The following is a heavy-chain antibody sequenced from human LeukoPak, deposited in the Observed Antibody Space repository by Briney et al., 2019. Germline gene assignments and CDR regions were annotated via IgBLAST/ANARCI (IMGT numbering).Heavy chain of an antibody. CDR2: ISYDGSNK. Sequence: GGSLRLSCAASGFTFSSYAMHWVRQAPGKGLEWVAVISYDGSNKYYADSVKGRFTISRDNSKNTLYLQMNSLRAEDTAVYYCARDARITIFGVVITPFDYWGQGTLVTVSS. V-gene: IGHV3-30-3*01. CDR3: ARDARITIFGVVITPFDY. CDR1: GFTFSSYA. J-gene: IGHJ4*02. D-gene: IGHD3-3*01.